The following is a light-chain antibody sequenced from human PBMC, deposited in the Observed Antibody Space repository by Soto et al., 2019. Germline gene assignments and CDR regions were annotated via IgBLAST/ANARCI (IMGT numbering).Light chain of an antibody. CDR1: QSVSRY. J-gene: IGKJ2*01. Sequence: DLQMTQSPSSLSASVGDRVTITCRASQSVSRYLNWYQQKPGKAPNLLIYTASSLQSEVPSRFSGSGSGSDFSLTINSLQPEDFATYFCQQSYSTPYTFGQGTKLEI. CDR3: QQSYSTPYT. V-gene: IGKV1-39*01. CDR2: TAS.